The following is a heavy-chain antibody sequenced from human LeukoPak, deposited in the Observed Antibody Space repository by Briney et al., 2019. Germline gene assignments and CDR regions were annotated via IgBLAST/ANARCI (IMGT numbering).Heavy chain of an antibody. Sequence: PGGSLRLSCAASGFTFSSYAMSWVRQAPGKGLEWVSAISGSGGSTYYADSVNGRFTISRDNSKNTLYLQMNSLRAEDTAVYYCAKEPYDSSGNYLDYWGQGTLVTVSS. CDR2: ISGSGGST. J-gene: IGHJ4*02. CDR3: AKEPYDSSGNYLDY. CDR1: GFTFSSYA. D-gene: IGHD3-22*01. V-gene: IGHV3-23*01.